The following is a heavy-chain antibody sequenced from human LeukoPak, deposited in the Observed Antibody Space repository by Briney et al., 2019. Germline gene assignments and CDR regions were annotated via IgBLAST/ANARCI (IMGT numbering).Heavy chain of an antibody. D-gene: IGHD6-13*01. V-gene: IGHV4-4*07. CDR1: GGSISSYY. Sequence: SETLSLTCTVSGGSISSYYWSWIRQPAGKGLEWIGRIYTSGSTNYNPSLKSRVTMSVDTSKNQFSLKLCSVTAADTAVYYCARDMSSGWSFDYWGQGTLVTVSS. CDR3: ARDMSSGWSFDY. J-gene: IGHJ4*02. CDR2: IYTSGST.